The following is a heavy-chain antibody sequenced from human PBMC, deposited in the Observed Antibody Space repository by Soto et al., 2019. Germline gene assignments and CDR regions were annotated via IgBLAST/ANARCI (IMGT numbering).Heavy chain of an antibody. CDR2: IWHDGSNK. Sequence: QVQLVESGGGVVQPGRSLRLSCAASGFTFSSYVMHWVRQAPGKGLEWVAAIWHDGSNKYYADSVKGRFTISRDNSKNTVYLQMNSLRVEDKAVYYCAREGKDTSGYSFDYWGQGILVTVSS. CDR1: GFTFSSYV. CDR3: AREGKDTSGYSFDY. J-gene: IGHJ4*02. D-gene: IGHD3-22*01. V-gene: IGHV3-33*01.